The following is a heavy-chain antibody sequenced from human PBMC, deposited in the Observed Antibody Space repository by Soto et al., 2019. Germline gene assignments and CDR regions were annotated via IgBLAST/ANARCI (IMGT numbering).Heavy chain of an antibody. Sequence: EVQLVESGGGLVQPGGSLRLSCAASGFTFSGYSMFWVRQAPGKGLEYVSAINTNGVNTFYAKSVKGRFTISRDNSKNTMYSQMGSLRAEDIAVYYCARGRVEDSSGWATYFDYWGQGTLVTVSS. D-gene: IGHD6-19*01. CDR1: GFTFSGYS. CDR2: INTNGVNT. J-gene: IGHJ4*02. V-gene: IGHV3-64*01. CDR3: ARGRVEDSSGWATYFDY.